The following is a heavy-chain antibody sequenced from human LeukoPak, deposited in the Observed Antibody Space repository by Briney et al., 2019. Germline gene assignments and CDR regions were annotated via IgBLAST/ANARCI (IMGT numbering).Heavy chain of an antibody. J-gene: IGHJ4*02. CDR1: GFTFSSYG. CDR2: ISYDGSNK. Sequence: GGSLRLSCAASGFTFSSYGMHWVRQAPGKGLEWVAVISYDGSNKYYADSVKGRFTISRDNSKNTLYLQMNSLRAEDTAVYYCSRDGGWSFGYWGQGTLVTVSS. D-gene: IGHD6-19*01. CDR3: SRDGGWSFGY. V-gene: IGHV3-30*03.